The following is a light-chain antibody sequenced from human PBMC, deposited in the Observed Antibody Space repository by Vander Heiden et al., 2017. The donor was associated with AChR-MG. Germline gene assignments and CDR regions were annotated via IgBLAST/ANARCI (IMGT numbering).Light chain of an antibody. CDR2: KAS. Sequence: DIQMTQYPSTLSASVGDRVTITCRASQSISRWLAWYRQKPGKAPNLLIYKASSLESGVSSRFSGSGSGTEFTLTISSLQPDDFATYYCQQYDTCPLTFGGGTKVEIK. J-gene: IGKJ4*01. CDR1: QSISRW. V-gene: IGKV1-5*03. CDR3: QQYDTCPLT.